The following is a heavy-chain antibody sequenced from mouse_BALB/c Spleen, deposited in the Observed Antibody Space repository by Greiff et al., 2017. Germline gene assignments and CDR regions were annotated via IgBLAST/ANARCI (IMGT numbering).Heavy chain of an antibody. V-gene: IGHV1-4*02. D-gene: IGHD2-1*01. CDR3: AILFYYGNSR. CDR2: INPSSGYT. J-gene: IGHJ2*01. Sequence: QVQLQQSAAELARPGASVKMSCKASGYTFTSYTMHWVKQRPGQGLEWIGYINPSSGYTEYNQKFKDKTTLTADKSSSTAYMQLSSLTSEDSAVYYCAILFYYGNSRWGQGTTLTVSS. CDR1: GYTFTSYT.